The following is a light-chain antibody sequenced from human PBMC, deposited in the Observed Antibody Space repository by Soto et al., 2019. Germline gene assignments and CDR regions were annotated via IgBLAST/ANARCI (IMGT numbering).Light chain of an antibody. CDR1: QSFLSSSNNKNY. J-gene: IGKJ1*01. CDR3: LQYYSSPWT. Sequence: VMTKSTKYLAVSVGGMAAINCKSRQSFLSSSNNKNYLAWYQQKPGQPPKPLIHWASTRESGVPDRFSGSGSETDFSLTISSLQAEDVAVYYCLQYYSSPWTFGQGTKVDI. V-gene: IGKV4-1*01. CDR2: WAS.